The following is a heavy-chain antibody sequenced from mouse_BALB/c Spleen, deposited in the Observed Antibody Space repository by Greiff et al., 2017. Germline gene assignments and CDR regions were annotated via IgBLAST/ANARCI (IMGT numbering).Heavy chain of an antibody. J-gene: IGHJ2*01. V-gene: IGHV2-6-5*01. D-gene: IGHD2-1*01. CDR3: AKHALSGNYRDYFDY. CDR2: IWGGGST. CDR1: GFSLTDYG. Sequence: VKLMESGPGLVAPSQSLSITCTVSGFSLTDYGVSWIRQPPGKGLEWLGVIWGGGSTYYNSALKSRLSISKDNSKSQVFLKMNSLQTDDTAMYYCAKHALSGNYRDYFDYWGQGTTLTVSS.